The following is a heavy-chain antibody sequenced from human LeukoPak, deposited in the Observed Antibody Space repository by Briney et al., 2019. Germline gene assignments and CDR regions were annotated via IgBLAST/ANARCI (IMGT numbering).Heavy chain of an antibody. J-gene: IGHJ3*02. V-gene: IGHV1-2*02. CDR2: INPNSGGT. Sequence: ASVKVSCKASGYTXTGYYMHWVRQAPGQGLEGMEWINPNSGGTNYAQKFQGRVTMTRDTSISTAYMELSRLRPDDTAVYYCARASSGGSDDAFDIWGQGTMVTVSS. CDR3: ARASSGGSDDAFDI. CDR1: GYTXTGYY. D-gene: IGHD6-19*01.